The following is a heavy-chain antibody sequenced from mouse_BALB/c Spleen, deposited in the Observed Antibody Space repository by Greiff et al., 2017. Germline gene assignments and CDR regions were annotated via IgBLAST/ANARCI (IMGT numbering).Heavy chain of an antibody. CDR1: GFTFTDYY. CDR2: IRNKANGYTT. Sequence: EVKLVESGGGLVQPGGSLRLSCATSGFTFTDYYMSWVRQPPGKALEWLGFIRNKANGYTTEYSASVKGRFTSSRDNSQSILYLQMNTLRAEDSATYYCASVVKDYARDYAMDYWGQGTSGTVSS. CDR3: ASVVKDYARDYAMDY. V-gene: IGHV7-3*02. J-gene: IGHJ4*01. D-gene: IGHD1-1*01.